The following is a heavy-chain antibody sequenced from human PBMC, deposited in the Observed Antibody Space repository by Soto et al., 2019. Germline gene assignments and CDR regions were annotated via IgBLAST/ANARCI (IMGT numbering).Heavy chain of an antibody. CDR2: INPATGAA. Sequence: QLHLVQSGAVVKKPGASVTVSCSASGYPVTAYSMHWVRQAPGRGLEWMGGINPATGAAKYTQTFQGRVTMARDTSTSTVFIELGGLTSEDTAVFYCARWGVVGVAGAAAFDMWGQGTLVTVSS. J-gene: IGHJ3*02. CDR1: GYPVTAYS. D-gene: IGHD3-3*01. V-gene: IGHV1-2*02. CDR3: ARWGVVGVAGAAAFDM.